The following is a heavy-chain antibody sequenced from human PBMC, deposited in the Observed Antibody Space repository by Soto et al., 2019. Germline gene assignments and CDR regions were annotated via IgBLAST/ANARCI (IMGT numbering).Heavy chain of an antibody. V-gene: IGHV3-53*01. D-gene: IGHD3-9*01. CDR3: ARDREPDGIWTFDS. J-gene: IGHJ4*02. CDR2: SFSSGGT. CDR1: GFTLDIYT. Sequence: PGGSLRLSCAAFGFTLDIYTMGWVRQAPGKGLEWVAESFSSGGTQYADSVKGRFTISRDNSRNMVFLQMNGLRVEDTALYYCARDREPDGIWTFDSWGQGALVTVSS.